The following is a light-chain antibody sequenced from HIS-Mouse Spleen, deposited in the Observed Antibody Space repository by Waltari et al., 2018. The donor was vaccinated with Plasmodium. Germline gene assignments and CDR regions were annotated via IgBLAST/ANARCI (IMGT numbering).Light chain of an antibody. V-gene: IGLV2-11*01. CDR1: SSDVGGYNY. CDR3: CSYAGSYTYV. J-gene: IGLJ1*01. CDR2: DFS. Sequence: QSALTQPRSVSGSPGQSVTISCTGTSSDVGGYNYVSGYQEHPGKAPKLMCYDFSERPAGVPDRCAGSNSGNTASLTISGLQAEDEADYYCCSYAGSYTYVFGTGTKVTVL.